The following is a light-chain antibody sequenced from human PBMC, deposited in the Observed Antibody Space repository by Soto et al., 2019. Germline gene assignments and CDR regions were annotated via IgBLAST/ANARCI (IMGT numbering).Light chain of an antibody. CDR3: QQYNDSFPYT. CDR2: EAS. J-gene: IGKJ5*01. CDR1: QSISRW. V-gene: IGKV1-5*03. Sequence: DIQMTQSPSTLSASVGDRVTITCLASQSISRWLAWYQQKPGTVPKLLIYEASTLESGVPSRFSGSRSGTEFTITVSSLQPDDFANYYCQQYNDSFPYTFGQGTRLEIK.